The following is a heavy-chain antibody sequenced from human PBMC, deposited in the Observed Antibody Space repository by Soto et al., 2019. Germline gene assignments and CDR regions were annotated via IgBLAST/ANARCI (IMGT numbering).Heavy chain of an antibody. CDR1: GGSISNAAYS. Sequence: SETLSLTCTVSGGSISNAAYSWSWIRQPPGKGLEWIGYIYPSGMPFYNPSLRSRVTISIDRSNDQFSLNLKSVTAADTTVYYCARERGGYGLFDSWGQGTLVTVSS. CDR3: ARERGGYGLFDS. V-gene: IGHV4-30-2*01. D-gene: IGHD5-18*01. CDR2: IYPSGMP. J-gene: IGHJ4*02.